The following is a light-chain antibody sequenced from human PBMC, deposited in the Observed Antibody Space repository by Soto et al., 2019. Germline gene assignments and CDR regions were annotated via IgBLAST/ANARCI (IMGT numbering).Light chain of an antibody. V-gene: IGKV1-9*01. CDR3: QQLHGYPIT. CDR2: APS. J-gene: IGKJ5*01. CDR1: QGIDTS. Sequence: ILLTQSPSSLSASVGDRVTITCRASQGIDTSLAWYQQKPGKAPKLLIYAPSNFQSGVPSRFSGSGSGTHFTLTISSLQPEDFATYYCQQLHGYPITFGQGTQLEI.